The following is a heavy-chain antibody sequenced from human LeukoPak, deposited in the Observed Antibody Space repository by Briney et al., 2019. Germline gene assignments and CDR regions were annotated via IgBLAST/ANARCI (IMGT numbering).Heavy chain of an antibody. Sequence: GSLRLSCAASGFSFSSYWMSWVRQAPRKGLEWIGSIYYSGSTYYNPSLKSRVTISVDTSKNQFSLKLSSVTAADTAVYYCARHGYGDYPNYYYYYMDVWGKGTTVTISS. CDR1: GFSFSSYW. CDR3: ARHGYGDYPNYYYYYMDV. J-gene: IGHJ6*03. V-gene: IGHV4-39*01. D-gene: IGHD4-17*01. CDR2: IYYSGST.